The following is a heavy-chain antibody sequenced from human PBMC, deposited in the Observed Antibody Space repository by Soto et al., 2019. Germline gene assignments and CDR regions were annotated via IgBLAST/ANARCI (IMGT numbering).Heavy chain of an antibody. J-gene: IGHJ5*02. CDR2: IKSQTDGATT. V-gene: IGHV3-15*01. CDR3: ATDFDH. CDR1: GFTFTNAW. Sequence: PGGSPTLSCAASGFTFTNAWMHWVRQAPGKRLERVGRIKSQTDGATTDYAAPVKDRFTISRDDAKDTLYLQLNSLNTEDTAVYYCATDFDHWGPGTLVTVSS.